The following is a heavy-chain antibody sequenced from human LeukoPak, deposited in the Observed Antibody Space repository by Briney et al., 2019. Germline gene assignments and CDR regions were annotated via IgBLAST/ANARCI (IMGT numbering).Heavy chain of an antibody. Sequence: GGSLRLSCAASGFTFSDYYMSWIRQAPGKGLEWVSYISSSGSTIYYADSVKGRFTISRDNAKNSLYLQMNSLRAEDTAVYYCARDANYYDSSGYVWWGQGTLVTVSS. CDR3: ARDANYYDSSGYVW. D-gene: IGHD3-22*01. CDR1: GFTFSDYY. V-gene: IGHV3-11*04. J-gene: IGHJ4*02. CDR2: ISSSGSTI.